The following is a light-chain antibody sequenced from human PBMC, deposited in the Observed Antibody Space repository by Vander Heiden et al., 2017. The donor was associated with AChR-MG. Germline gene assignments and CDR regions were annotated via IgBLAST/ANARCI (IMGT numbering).Light chain of an antibody. Sequence: QSALTQPPSVSGSPGQSITLSCTGSTSAPGAFNNVSWFQQHSATAPQFIIYDVSIRPSAVSGRFSGSKSGNTAFLTISGLQPDDEGAYYCSSYTTSSTSWLFGGGTKLTVL. CDR3: SSYTTSSTSWL. CDR1: TSAPGAFNN. V-gene: IGLV2-14*03. CDR2: DVS. J-gene: IGLJ3*02.